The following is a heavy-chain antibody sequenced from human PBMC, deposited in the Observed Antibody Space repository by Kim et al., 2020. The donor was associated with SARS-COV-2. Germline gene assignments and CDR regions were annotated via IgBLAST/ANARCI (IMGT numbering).Heavy chain of an antibody. J-gene: IGHJ6*02. Sequence: GESLKISCKASGYNFLRYWISWVRQMPGKGLEWMGKIDPTDSYIDYSPSFQGHVTISADKSISTAYLQWSSLKASDTAMYYCATLVPAEHIMAFDDMDVWGQGTTVTVSS. CDR2: IDPTDSYI. V-gene: IGHV5-10-1*01. CDR3: ATLVPAEHIMAFDDMDV. CDR1: GYNFLRYW. D-gene: IGHD2-2*01.